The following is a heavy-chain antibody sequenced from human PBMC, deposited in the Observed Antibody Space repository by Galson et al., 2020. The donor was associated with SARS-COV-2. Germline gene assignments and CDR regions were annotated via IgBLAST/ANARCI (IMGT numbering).Heavy chain of an antibody. Sequence: ASVKVSCKVSGYTLTELSMHWVRQAPGKGLEWMGGFDPEDGETIYAQKFQGRVTMTEDTSTDTAYMELSSLRSEDTAVYYCATGVASIAANNNWVDPWGQGTLVTVSS. J-gene: IGHJ5*02. D-gene: IGHD6-6*01. V-gene: IGHV1-24*01. CDR3: ATGVASIAANNNWVDP. CDR1: GYTLTELS. CDR2: FDPEDGET.